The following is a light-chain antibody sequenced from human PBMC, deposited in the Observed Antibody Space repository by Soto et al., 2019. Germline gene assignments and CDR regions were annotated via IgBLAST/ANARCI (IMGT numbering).Light chain of an antibody. V-gene: IGKV3-15*01. CDR2: AAS. CDR3: QQYNNWLSLT. Sequence: EIVMTQSPATLSVSPGERATLSCRASQSVSNNLGWYQQKPGQAPRLLIYAASTRATGIPARFSGSGSGTEFTLTISSLQSEDFAVYYCQQYNNWLSLTFGGGTKVDIK. CDR1: QSVSNN. J-gene: IGKJ4*01.